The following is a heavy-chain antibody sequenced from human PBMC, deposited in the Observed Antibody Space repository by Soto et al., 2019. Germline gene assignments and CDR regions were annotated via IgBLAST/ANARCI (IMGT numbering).Heavy chain of an antibody. D-gene: IGHD6-19*01. CDR3: ATLSGGGGDIAVAGPRDY. CDR2: IYHSGST. J-gene: IGHJ4*02. Sequence: QVQLQESGPGLVKPSGTLSLTCAVSGGSISSSNWWSCVRQPPGKGLEWIGEIYHSGSTNYNPSLKSRVTLSVDKSKNQFSLKLSSVTAADTAVYYCATLSGGGGDIAVAGPRDYWGQGTLVTVSS. CDR1: GGSISSSNW. V-gene: IGHV4-4*02.